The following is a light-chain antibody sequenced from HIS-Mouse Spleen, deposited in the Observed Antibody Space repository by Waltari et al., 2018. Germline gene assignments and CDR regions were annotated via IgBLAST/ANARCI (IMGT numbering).Light chain of an antibody. CDR3: YSTDSSGNHRV. CDR2: EDS. J-gene: IGLJ2*01. CDR1: ALPKKY. V-gene: IGLV3-10*01. Sequence: SYELTQPPSVSVSPGQMARITCSGDALPKKYAYWYQQKSGQAPVLVIYEDSKRPSGIPERFSCSSSGTMATLTISGAQVEDEADYYCYSTDSSGNHRVFGGGTKLTVL.